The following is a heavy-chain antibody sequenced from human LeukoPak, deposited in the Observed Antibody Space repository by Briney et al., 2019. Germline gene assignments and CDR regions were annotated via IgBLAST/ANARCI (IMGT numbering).Heavy chain of an antibody. CDR3: ARDKGGSDYYDSSGPFDY. V-gene: IGHV3-30-3*01. J-gene: IGHJ4*02. D-gene: IGHD3-22*01. Sequence: GRSLRLSCAASGFTFSSYAMHWVRQAPGKGLEGVAVISYDGSNKYYADSVKGRFTISRDNSKNTLYLQMNSLRAEDTAVYYCARDKGGSDYYDSSGPFDYWGQGTLVTVSS. CDR1: GFTFSSYA. CDR2: ISYDGSNK.